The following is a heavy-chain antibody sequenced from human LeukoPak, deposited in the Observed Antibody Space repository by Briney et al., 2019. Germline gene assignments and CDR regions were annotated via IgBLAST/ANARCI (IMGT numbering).Heavy chain of an antibody. D-gene: IGHD2-15*01. V-gene: IGHV4-34*01. CDR2: INHSGST. CDR3: ARDSRIDCSGGSCYSGDI. Sequence: SETLSLTCAVYGGSFSGYYWSWIRQPPGKGLEWIGEINHSGSTNYNPSLKSRVTISVDTSKNQFSLKLSSVTAADTAVYYCARDSRIDCSGGSCYSGDIWGQGTMVAVSS. J-gene: IGHJ3*02. CDR1: GGSFSGYY.